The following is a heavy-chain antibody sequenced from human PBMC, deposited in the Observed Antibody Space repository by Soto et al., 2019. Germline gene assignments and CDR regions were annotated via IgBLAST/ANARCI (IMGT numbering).Heavy chain of an antibody. D-gene: IGHD2-15*01. J-gene: IGHJ6*01. CDR2: MYAGGST. CDR1: GFTVSSNH. V-gene: IGHV3-53*01. Sequence: EVQLVQSGGGLIQPGGSLRLACAASGFTVSSNHMSWVRQAPGKGLEWVSVMYAGGSTHYADSVKGRFIISSDSSKNTLNLQMNSLRAEDTAVYYCASLCSGGTCYSGYYYGMDVW. CDR3: ASLCSGGTCYSGYYYGMDV.